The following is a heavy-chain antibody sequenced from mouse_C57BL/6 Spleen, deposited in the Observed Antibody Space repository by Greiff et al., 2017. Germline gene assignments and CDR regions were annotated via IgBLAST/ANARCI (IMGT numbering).Heavy chain of an antibody. CDR3: ARGGTAQAPLAY. CDR1: GYTFTSYW. D-gene: IGHD3-2*02. CDR2: IYPGSGST. Sequence: QVQLKQPGAELVKPGASVKMSCKASGYTFTSYWITWVKQRPGQGLEWIGDIYPGSGSTNYNEKFKSKATLTVDTSSSTAYMQLSSLTSEDSAVYYCARGGTAQAPLAYWGQGTLVTVSA. J-gene: IGHJ3*01. V-gene: IGHV1-55*01.